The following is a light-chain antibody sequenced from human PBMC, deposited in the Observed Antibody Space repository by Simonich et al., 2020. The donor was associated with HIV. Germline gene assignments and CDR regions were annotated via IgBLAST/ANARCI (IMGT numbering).Light chain of an antibody. CDR1: QSVFNSSNNKNY. Sequence: DIVMTQSPDSLAVSLGERATINCKSSQSVFNSSNNKNYLAWYQQKPGQPPKRLIYWASTREAGVPDRFSGSGSGTDFTLTISSLQAEDVAVYYCQQYYNSPLTFGQGTNVEVK. CDR2: WAS. V-gene: IGKV4-1*01. CDR3: QQYYNSPLT. J-gene: IGKJ1*01.